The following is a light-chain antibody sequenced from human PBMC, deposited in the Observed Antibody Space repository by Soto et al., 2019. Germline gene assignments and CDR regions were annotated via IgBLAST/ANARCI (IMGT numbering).Light chain of an antibody. J-gene: IGLJ2*01. CDR1: SSDVGGYNY. CDR3: SSYTSSSTPYVV. Sequence: QSALTQPASVSGSPGQSITISCTGTSSDVGGYNYVSWYQQHPGKAPKLMIYEVSNRPSGVSSRFSGSKSGNTASLTISGLQAEDEADYYCSSYTSSSTPYVVFGGGPKLTVL. V-gene: IGLV2-14*01. CDR2: EVS.